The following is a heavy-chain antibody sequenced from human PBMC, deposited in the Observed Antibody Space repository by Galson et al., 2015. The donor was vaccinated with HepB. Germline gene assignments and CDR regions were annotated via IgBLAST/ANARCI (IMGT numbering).Heavy chain of an antibody. CDR2: ISGGGDST. J-gene: IGHJ3*02. Sequence: SLRLSCAASGFTFSNYAMNWVRQAPGKGLEWVSVISGVLVISGGGDSTYYADSVKGRFTISRDNSKNTLYLHMNSLRAEDTAVYYCAKGRGWPPYGFDIWGQGTMVTVSS. CDR3: AKGRGWPPYGFDI. CDR1: GFTFSNYA. D-gene: IGHD6-19*01. V-gene: IGHV3-23*01.